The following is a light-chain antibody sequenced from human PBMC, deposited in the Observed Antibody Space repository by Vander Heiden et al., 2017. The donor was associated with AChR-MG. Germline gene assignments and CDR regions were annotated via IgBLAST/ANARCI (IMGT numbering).Light chain of an antibody. J-gene: IGKJ4*01. CDR1: QDISNY. Sequence: DIQKTRSPSSLSASVGDRVTITCQASQDISNYLNWYQQKPGKAPKLLIYDASNLETGVPSRFSGSGSGTDFTFTISSLQHEDIATYYCQQYDNLPLTFGGGTKVEIK. CDR2: DAS. V-gene: IGKV1-33*01. CDR3: QQYDNLPLT.